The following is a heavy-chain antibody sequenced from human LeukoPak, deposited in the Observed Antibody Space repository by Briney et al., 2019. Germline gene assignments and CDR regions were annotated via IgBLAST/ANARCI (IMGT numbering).Heavy chain of an antibody. CDR3: ARGAYRFDN. V-gene: IGHV3-49*03. CDR1: GFTFGDYS. Sequence: GGSLRLSCTASGFTFGDYSMSWFRQPAGKGLECVGSIRDKRHGATTEYAASVKGRFTISRDDSKSIAYLQMNSLKTEDTAVYYCARGAYRFDNWGQGTLVTVSS. D-gene: IGHD3-16*02. J-gene: IGHJ4*02. CDR2: IRDKRHGATT.